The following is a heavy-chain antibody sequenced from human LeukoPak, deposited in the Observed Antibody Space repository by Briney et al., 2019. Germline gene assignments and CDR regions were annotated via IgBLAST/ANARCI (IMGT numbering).Heavy chain of an antibody. CDR3: ARGPYCSGGSCYPSGAFDI. D-gene: IGHD2-15*01. J-gene: IGHJ3*02. CDR1: GGSISSSNW. Sequence: PSETLSLTCAVSGGSISSSNWWSWVRQPPGKGLEWIGEIYHSGCANYNPSLKSRVTISVDKSKNQFSLKLSSVTAADTAVYYCARGPYCSGGSCYPSGAFDIWGQGTMVTVSS. V-gene: IGHV4-4*02. CDR2: IYHSGCA.